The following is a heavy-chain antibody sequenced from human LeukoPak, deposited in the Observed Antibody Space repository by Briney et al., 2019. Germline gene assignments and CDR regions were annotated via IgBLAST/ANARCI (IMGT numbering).Heavy chain of an antibody. CDR2: IIPIFGTA. J-gene: IGHJ4*02. Sequence: SVKVPCKASGGTFSSYAISWVRQAPGQGLEWMGGIIPIFGTANYAQKFQGRVTITADESTSTACMELSSLRSEDTAVYYCARDLYYYDSSGPFDYWGQGTLVTVSS. V-gene: IGHV1-69*01. CDR1: GGTFSSYA. CDR3: ARDLYYYDSSGPFDY. D-gene: IGHD3-22*01.